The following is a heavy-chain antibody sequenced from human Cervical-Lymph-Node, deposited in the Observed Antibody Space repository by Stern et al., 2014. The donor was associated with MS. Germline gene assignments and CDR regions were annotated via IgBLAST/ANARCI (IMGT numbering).Heavy chain of an antibody. CDR2: ISYDGSNK. CDR3: ARDQQQLWLRGGFDY. V-gene: IGHV3-30*01. D-gene: IGHD5-18*01. CDR1: GFTFSSYA. Sequence: MQLVESGGGVVQPGRSLRLSCAASGFTFSSYAMHWVRQAPGKGLEWVAVISYDGSNKYYADSVKGRFTISRDNSKNTLYLQMNSLRAEDTAVYYCARDQQQLWLRGGFDYWGQGTLVTVSS. J-gene: IGHJ4*02.